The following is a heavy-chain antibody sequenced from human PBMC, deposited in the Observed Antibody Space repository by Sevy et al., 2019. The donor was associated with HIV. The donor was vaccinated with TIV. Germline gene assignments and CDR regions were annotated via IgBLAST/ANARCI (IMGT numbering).Heavy chain of an antibody. CDR1: GFTFSDYY. CDR3: ARSRRYYDSSGSDY. J-gene: IGHJ4*02. CDR2: ISSSGSTI. D-gene: IGHD3-22*01. V-gene: IGHV3-11*01. Sequence: GGSLRLSCAASGFTFSDYYMSWIRQAPGKGLEGVSYISSSGSTIYYADSVKGRFTISRDNAKNSLYLQMNSLRAEDTAVYYCARSRRYYDSSGSDYWGQGTLVTVSS.